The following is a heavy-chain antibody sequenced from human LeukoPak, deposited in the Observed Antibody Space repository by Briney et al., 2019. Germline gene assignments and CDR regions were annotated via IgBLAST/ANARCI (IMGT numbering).Heavy chain of an antibody. D-gene: IGHD1-1*01. CDR1: GGSVSSGNYY. Sequence: PSETLSLTCTVSGGSVSSGNYYWSWIRQPPGKRLEWIGYIYYSGNTDYHPSLKNRVTISVDMSKNQFSLKLTSVTAADTAVYYCARLERGAENLDYWGQGTLVTVSS. V-gene: IGHV4-61*01. J-gene: IGHJ4*02. CDR3: ARLERGAENLDY. CDR2: IYYSGNT.